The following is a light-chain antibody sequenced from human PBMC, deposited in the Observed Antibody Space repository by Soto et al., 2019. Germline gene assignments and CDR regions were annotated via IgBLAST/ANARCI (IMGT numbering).Light chain of an antibody. V-gene: IGKV3-15*01. J-gene: IGKJ1*01. CDR1: QSVSSD. CDR2: GAS. Sequence: EIVMTQSPATLSVSPGERATLSCRASQSVSSDLAWYQQRPGQAPRVLIFGASTRATGVSPRFSGSGSGTEFTLTISSLQSEDFAVYYCQQYNNWPRTFGQGTKV. CDR3: QQYNNWPRT.